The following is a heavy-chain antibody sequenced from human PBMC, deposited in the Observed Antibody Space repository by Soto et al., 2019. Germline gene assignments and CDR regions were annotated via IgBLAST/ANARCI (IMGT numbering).Heavy chain of an antibody. CDR2: FDPEAGET. D-gene: IGHD2-21*02. J-gene: IGHJ6*02. CDR3: EAYCGGDCYSPRGYYYYGMDV. Sequence: GASVKVSCKVSGYTLTELSMHWVRQAPGKGLEWMGGFDPEAGETLYAQQFQGRVTMTEDTSTDTAYMEVSSLRSEYTAVYYWEAYCGGDCYSPRGYYYYGMDVWGQGTTVTVSS. CDR1: GYTLTELS. V-gene: IGHV1-24*01.